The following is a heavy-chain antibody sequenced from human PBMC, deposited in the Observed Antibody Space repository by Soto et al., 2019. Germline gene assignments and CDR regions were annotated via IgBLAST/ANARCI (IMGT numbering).Heavy chain of an antibody. J-gene: IGHJ4*02. CDR3: ARDPGGTECAEWTYYFDY. D-gene: IGHD2-8*01. CDR2: ISYDGSNK. V-gene: IGHV3-30-3*01. CDR1: GFTFSSYA. Sequence: QVQLVESGGGVVQPGRSLRLSCAASGFTFSSYAMHWVRQAPGKGLEWVAVISYDGSNKYYADSVKGRFTISRDNSKITLDLQMNSLRAEDTAVHYCARDPGGTECAEWTYYFDYWGQGTLVTVSS.